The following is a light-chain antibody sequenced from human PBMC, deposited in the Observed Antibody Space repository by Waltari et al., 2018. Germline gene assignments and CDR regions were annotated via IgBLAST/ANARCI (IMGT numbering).Light chain of an antibody. V-gene: IGKV1-8*01. J-gene: IGKJ1*01. CDR1: QSISSY. CDR2: AAS. CDR3: QQYYSSPAT. Sequence: AIRITQSPSSLSASTGDRVTITCRARQSISSYLAWDQQKPGKAPKVLIYAASTLQSGVPSRFSGSGSGTDFTLTISFLQSEDFAIYYCQQYYSSPATFGQGTKVEIK.